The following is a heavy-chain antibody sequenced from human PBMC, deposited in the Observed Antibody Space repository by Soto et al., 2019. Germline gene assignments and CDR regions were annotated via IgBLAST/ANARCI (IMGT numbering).Heavy chain of an antibody. V-gene: IGHV1-18*04. Sequence: ASGKVSCKASGYTFANYGISWVRQAPGQGLEWMGWISAYNGNTNYAQKLQGRVTMTTDTSTSTAYMELRSLRSDDTAVYYCARAGYSSGYPIPFDYWGQGTLVTVSS. D-gene: IGHD6-19*01. CDR2: ISAYNGNT. CDR3: ARAGYSSGYPIPFDY. CDR1: GYTFANYG. J-gene: IGHJ4*02.